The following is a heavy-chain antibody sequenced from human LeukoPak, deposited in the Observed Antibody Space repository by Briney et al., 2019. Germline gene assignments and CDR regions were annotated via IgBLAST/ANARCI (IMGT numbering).Heavy chain of an antibody. CDR2: TYYRSKWYY. D-gene: IGHD3-22*01. V-gene: IGHV6-1*01. CDR3: ARVKDYFDGGVYYFLDY. CDR1: GDSFSSNTAA. Sequence: SQTLSLTCAISGDSFSSNTAAWSWLRQSPSRGLEWLGRTYYRSKWYYDYAVSVKSRITINPDTSKKQFSLQLNSVTSEDTAVYFCARVKDYFDGGVYYFLDYWGQGTLVAVSS. J-gene: IGHJ4*02.